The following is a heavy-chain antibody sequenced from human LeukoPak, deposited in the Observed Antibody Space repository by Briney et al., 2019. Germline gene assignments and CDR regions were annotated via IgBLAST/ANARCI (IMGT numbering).Heavy chain of an antibody. CDR1: GGSISSYY. CDR2: IYYSGST. J-gene: IGHJ3*02. CDR3: ARAMHYYDSSGYYDAFDI. D-gene: IGHD3-22*01. Sequence: SETLSLTCTVSGGSISSYYWSWIRQPPGKGLEWIGYIYYSGSTNYNPSLKSRVTISVDTSKSQFSLKLSSVTAADTAVYYCARAMHYYDSSGYYDAFDIWGQGTMVTVSS. V-gene: IGHV4-59*01.